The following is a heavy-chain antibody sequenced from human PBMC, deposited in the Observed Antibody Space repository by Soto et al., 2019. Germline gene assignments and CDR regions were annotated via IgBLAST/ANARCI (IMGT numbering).Heavy chain of an antibody. CDR3: ACPGAVTTRYYYGMDV. CDR1: GGSISSGGYY. V-gene: IGHV4-31*03. D-gene: IGHD4-17*01. J-gene: IGHJ6*02. Sequence: QVQLQESGPGLVKPSQTLSLTCTVSGGSISSGGYYWNWIRQHPGKGLEWIGYIYYTGSTYYNPSLKSRVTISVDTSKNQCSLKLSSVTAADTAVYYCACPGAVTTRYYYGMDVWGQGTTVTVSS. CDR2: IYYTGST.